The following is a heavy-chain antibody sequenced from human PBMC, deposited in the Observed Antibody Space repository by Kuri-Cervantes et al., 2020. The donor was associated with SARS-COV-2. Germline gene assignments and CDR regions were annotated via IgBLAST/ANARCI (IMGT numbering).Heavy chain of an antibody. CDR3: ARDGPRYYFDY. CDR1: GGSIGSSSYY. Sequence: ESLKISCTVSGGSIGSSSYYWGWIRQPPGKGLEWIGSIYYSGSTYYNPSLKSRVTISVDTSKNHFSLKLSSVTAADTAVYYCARDGPRYYFDYWGQGTLVTVSS. J-gene: IGHJ4*02. V-gene: IGHV4-39*07. CDR2: IYYSGST.